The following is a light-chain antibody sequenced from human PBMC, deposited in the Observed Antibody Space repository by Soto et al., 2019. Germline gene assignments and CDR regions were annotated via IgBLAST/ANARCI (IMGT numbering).Light chain of an antibody. CDR1: QSISSW. CDR3: QQYYTYSRT. Sequence: DIQMTQSPSTLSASVGDRVTITCRASQSISSWLAWYQQKPGKASDLLIYKASSLESGVPSRFSGSGSGTEFTLTISSLQPDDFATYYCQQYYTYSRTFGQGTKVEIK. CDR2: KAS. V-gene: IGKV1-5*03. J-gene: IGKJ1*01.